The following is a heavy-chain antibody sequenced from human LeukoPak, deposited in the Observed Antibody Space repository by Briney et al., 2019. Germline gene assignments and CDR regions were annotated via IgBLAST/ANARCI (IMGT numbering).Heavy chain of an antibody. D-gene: IGHD3-10*01. CDR3: ARTRTYYGSGSFDAFDI. Sequence: GRSLRLSCAASGFTFSRFDMHWVRQATGKGLEWVSAIGAFGDTYYSGSVKGRFTISRENAKNSFYLQMNSLRAGDTAVYYCARTRTYYGSGSFDAFDIWGQGTLVTVSS. CDR1: GFTFSRFD. V-gene: IGHV3-13*01. J-gene: IGHJ3*02. CDR2: IGAFGDT.